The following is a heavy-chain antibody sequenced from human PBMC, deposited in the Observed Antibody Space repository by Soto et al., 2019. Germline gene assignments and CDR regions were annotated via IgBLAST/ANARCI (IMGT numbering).Heavy chain of an antibody. CDR2: IYYSGNT. Sequence: SETLSLTCTVSGGSISSGGYYWSWIRQPPGKGLEWIGHIYYSGNTDYNPSLKSRLAISIDTSKNQFSLKLSSVTAADTAVYFCAREGGESSDGLYYFDSWGQGSLVTVSS. CDR3: AREGGESSDGLYYFDS. CDR1: GGSISSGGYY. J-gene: IGHJ4*02. V-gene: IGHV4-30-4*01. D-gene: IGHD3-16*01.